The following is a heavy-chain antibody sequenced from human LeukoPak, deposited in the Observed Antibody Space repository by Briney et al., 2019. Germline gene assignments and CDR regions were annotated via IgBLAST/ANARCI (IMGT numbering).Heavy chain of an antibody. Sequence: GGSLRLSCAASGFTFSSYSMNWVRQAPGKGLEWVSSISSSSSYIYYADSVRGRFPISRDNSKNTLYLQMNSLRAEDTAVYYCAKSSSSYSSSWLVDYWGQGTLVTVSS. CDR1: GFTFSSYS. CDR2: ISSSSSYI. J-gene: IGHJ4*02. CDR3: AKSSSSYSSSWLVDY. V-gene: IGHV3-21*04. D-gene: IGHD6-13*01.